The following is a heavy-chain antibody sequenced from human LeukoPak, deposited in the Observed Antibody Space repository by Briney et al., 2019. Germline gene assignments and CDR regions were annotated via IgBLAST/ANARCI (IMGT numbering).Heavy chain of an antibody. J-gene: IGHJ4*02. CDR1: GYTFTDYH. V-gene: IGHV1-2*02. Sequence: ASVKLSCKASGYTFTDYHIHWVRQAPGQGLEWMGWINPNSGGTNYAEKFHGRLTTTRDTSISTAFMELSGLRSDDTAVYYCTRFRHVAVAGTPHFDYWGQGALVTVSS. D-gene: IGHD6-19*01. CDR2: INPNSGGT. CDR3: TRFRHVAVAGTPHFDY.